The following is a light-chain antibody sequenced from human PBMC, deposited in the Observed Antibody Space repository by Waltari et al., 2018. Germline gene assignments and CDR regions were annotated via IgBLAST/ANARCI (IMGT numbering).Light chain of an antibody. CDR2: EVN. CDR1: NSDIGTYNY. V-gene: IGLV2-8*01. J-gene: IGLJ2*01. Sequence: QSALTQPPSASGSPGQSVTISCSGTNSDIGTYNYVSWFQQHPGRAPKLLIYEVNKRPSGVPYRFSGSKSDNRASLTVSGLQADDEAVSHCSSYAGSNTLVFGGGTRLTVL. CDR3: SSYAGSNTLV.